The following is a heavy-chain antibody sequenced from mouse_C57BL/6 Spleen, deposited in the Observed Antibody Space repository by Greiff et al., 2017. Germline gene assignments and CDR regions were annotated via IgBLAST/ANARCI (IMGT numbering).Heavy chain of an antibody. CDR3: ARWCSTTVVAGDAMDY. CDR1: GYTFTSYW. D-gene: IGHD1-1*01. J-gene: IGHJ4*01. V-gene: IGHV1-53*01. Sequence: QVQLQQPGTELVKPGASVKLSCKASGYTFTSYWMHWVKQRPVQGLEWIGNISPSNGGTNYNEKFKSKATMTVYKSSSTAYMQLSSLTSEDSAVYYCARWCSTTVVAGDAMDYWGQGTSLTVSS. CDR2: ISPSNGGT.